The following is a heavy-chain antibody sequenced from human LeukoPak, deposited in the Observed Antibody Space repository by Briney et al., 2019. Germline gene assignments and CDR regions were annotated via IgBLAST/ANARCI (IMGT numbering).Heavy chain of an antibody. CDR3: ARDICSGIGCYPRAPFDY. D-gene: IGHD2-15*01. V-gene: IGHV3-74*01. Sequence: GGSLRLSCAASGFTFSRYWMHWVRQAPGEGLVWVSRMNSDGSNTNYADSVKGRFTISRDNAKNTLYLQMNSLRADDTTVYYCARDICSGIGCYPRAPFDYWGQGTLVTVSS. CDR2: MNSDGSNT. CDR1: GFTFSRYW. J-gene: IGHJ4*02.